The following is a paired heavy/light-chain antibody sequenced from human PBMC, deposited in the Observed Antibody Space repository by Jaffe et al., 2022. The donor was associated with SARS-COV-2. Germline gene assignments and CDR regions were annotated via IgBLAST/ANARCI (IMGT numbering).Light chain of an antibody. J-gene: IGKJ1*01. V-gene: IGKV3-20*01. CDR1: QTVSSSD. CDR3: QQYGSSPRT. Sequence: IVLTQSPGTLSLSPGERATLSCRASQTVSSSDLAWYQQKPGQALRLLIYGASNRAAGVPDRFSGSGSGTDFTLTISRLEPEDFAVYFCQQYGSSPRTFGQGTKVEIK. CDR2: GAS.
Heavy chain of an antibody. CDR2: IIPILGTT. D-gene: IGHD3-22*01. J-gene: IGHJ3*01. CDR3: AQDLHLSDSRGLHYPDASGF. Sequence: QVQLVQSGAEVRKPGSSVKVSCKASGDSFSRHAITWVRQAPGQGLEWMGGIIPILGTTNYAQKFQGRVTITADESTNTAYMELGSLRSEDTAMYYCAQDLHLSDSRGLHYPDASGFWGQGTMVTVSP. V-gene: IGHV1-69*01. CDR1: GDSFSRHA.